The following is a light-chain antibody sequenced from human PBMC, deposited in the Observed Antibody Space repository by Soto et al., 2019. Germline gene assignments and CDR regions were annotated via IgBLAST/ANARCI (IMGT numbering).Light chain of an antibody. V-gene: IGLV2-14*01. J-gene: IGLJ3*02. CDR1: SSDVGAYNS. CDR2: GVS. Sequence: QSVLTQPASVSGSPGQSITISCTGTSTGTSSDVGAYNSVSWYQQHPGKAPKLMIYGVSHRPSGVSNRFSGSKSGNTASLTISGFQAEDEADYYCSSYTSSSTWVFGGGTKLTVL. CDR3: SSYTSSSTWV.